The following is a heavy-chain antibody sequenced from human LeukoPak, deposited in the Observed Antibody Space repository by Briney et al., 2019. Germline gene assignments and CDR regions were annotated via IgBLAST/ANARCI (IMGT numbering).Heavy chain of an antibody. CDR3: ARCYGSGSYYNVCYFDY. D-gene: IGHD3-10*01. V-gene: IGHV1-69*04. J-gene: IGHJ4*02. CDR2: IIPILGIA. Sequence: ASVKVSCKASGGTLSSYAISWVRQAPGQGLEWMGRIIPILGIANYAQKFQGRVTITADKSTSTAYMELSSLRSEDTAVYYCARCYGSGSYYNVCYFDYWGQGTLVTVSS. CDR1: GGTLSSYA.